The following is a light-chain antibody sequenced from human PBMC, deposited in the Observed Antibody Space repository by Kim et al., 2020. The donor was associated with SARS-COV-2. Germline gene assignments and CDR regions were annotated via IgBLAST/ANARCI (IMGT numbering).Light chain of an antibody. CDR3: QQSYSTWT. J-gene: IGKJ1*01. Sequence: SACVGDRVTITCRASQSISSYLNWYQQKPGKAPKLLIYAASSLQSGVPSRFSGCGSGTDFTLTISSLQPEDFATYYCQQSYSTWTFGQGTKVDIK. V-gene: IGKV1-39*01. CDR1: QSISSY. CDR2: AAS.